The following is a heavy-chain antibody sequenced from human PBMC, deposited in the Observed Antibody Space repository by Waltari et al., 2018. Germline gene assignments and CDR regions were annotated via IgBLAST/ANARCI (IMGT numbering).Heavy chain of an antibody. J-gene: IGHJ4*02. V-gene: IGHV4-34*01. Sequence: QVPLQQWGAGLLKPSENLSLTCAVYGRSFRYYYWSWIRQPPGKGLEWIGEINHSGTTNYNPSLKSRVTISVDTSKNQFSLKLSSATAADTAVYYCARDPTRLRTFDYWGQGTLVTVSS. D-gene: IGHD3-16*01. CDR1: GRSFRYYY. CDR3: ARDPTRLRTFDY. CDR2: INHSGTT.